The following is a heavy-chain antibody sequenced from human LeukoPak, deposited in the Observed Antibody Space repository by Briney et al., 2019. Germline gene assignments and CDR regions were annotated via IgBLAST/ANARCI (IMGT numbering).Heavy chain of an antibody. D-gene: IGHD1-7*01. J-gene: IGHJ3*02. V-gene: IGHV3-33*01. Sequence: PSGGSLRLSCAASGFTFSSYGMHWVRQAPGKGLEWVAVIWYDGSNKYYADSVKGRFTISRDNSKNTLYLQMNSLRAEDTAVYYCARDWVYNWNYHDAFDIWGQGTMVTISS. CDR1: GFTFSSYG. CDR2: IWYDGSNK. CDR3: ARDWVYNWNYHDAFDI.